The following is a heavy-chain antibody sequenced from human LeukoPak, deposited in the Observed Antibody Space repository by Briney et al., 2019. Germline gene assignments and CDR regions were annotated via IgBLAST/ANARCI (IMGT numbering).Heavy chain of an antibody. V-gene: IGHV3-30*18. J-gene: IGHJ6*02. CDR1: GFTFSSYG. CDR2: ISYDGSNK. CDR3: AKDEVSESSYYYYGMDV. D-gene: IGHD5/OR15-5a*01. Sequence: GRSLRLSCAASGFTFSSYGMHWVRQAPGKGLEWVAVISYDGSNKYYADSVKGRFTISRDNSKNTLYLQMNSLRAEDTAVYYCAKDEVSESSYYYYGMDVWGQGTTVTVSS.